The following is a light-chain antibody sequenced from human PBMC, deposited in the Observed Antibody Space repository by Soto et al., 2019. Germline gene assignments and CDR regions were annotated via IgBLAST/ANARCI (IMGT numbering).Light chain of an antibody. Sequence: EIVMTQSPATVSVSPGERATLSCRASQSVSSSYLAWYQQKPGQAPRLLIYGASSRATGIPDRFSGSGSGTDFTLTISRLEPEDFAVYYCQQYGSSLGVTFGGGTKWIS. V-gene: IGKV3-20*01. J-gene: IGKJ4*01. CDR3: QQYGSSLGVT. CDR2: GAS. CDR1: QSVSSSY.